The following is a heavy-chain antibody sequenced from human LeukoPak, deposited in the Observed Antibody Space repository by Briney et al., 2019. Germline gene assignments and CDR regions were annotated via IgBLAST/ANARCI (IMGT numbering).Heavy chain of an antibody. Sequence: SVKIPCKASGGTFSSYAISWVRQAPGQGLEWMGGIIPIFGTANYAQKFQGRVTITADESTSTAYMELSSLRSEDTAVYYCASGPLIVPAAIKVYFDYWGQGTLVTVSS. V-gene: IGHV1-69*13. CDR1: GGTFSSYA. D-gene: IGHD2-2*02. CDR2: IIPIFGTA. CDR3: ASGPLIVPAAIKVYFDY. J-gene: IGHJ4*02.